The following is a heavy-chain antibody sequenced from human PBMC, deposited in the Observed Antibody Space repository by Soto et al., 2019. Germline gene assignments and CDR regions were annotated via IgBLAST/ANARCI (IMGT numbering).Heavy chain of an antibody. D-gene: IGHD5-18*01. CDR3: ARLAYSYGSDCWYFDL. CDR2: IYYSGST. V-gene: IGHV4-39*01. CDR1: GGSISSSIYY. J-gene: IGHJ2*01. Sequence: SETLSLTCTVSGGSISSSIYYWGWIRQPPGKGLEWIGSIYYSGSTYYNPSLKSRVTISVDTSKNQFSLKLSSVTAADTAVYYCARLAYSYGSDCWYFDLWGRGTLVTVSS.